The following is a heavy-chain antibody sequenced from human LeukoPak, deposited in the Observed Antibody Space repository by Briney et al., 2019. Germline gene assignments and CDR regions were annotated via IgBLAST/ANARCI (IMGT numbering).Heavy chain of an antibody. CDR3: ASGYSGYDPFFDY. Sequence: SETLSLTCTVSGGSISSYYWSWIRQPPGKGLEWIGYIYYSGSTNYNPSLKSRVTISVDTSKNQFSLKLSSVTAADTAAYYCASGYSGYDPFFDYWGQGTLVTVSS. CDR1: GGSISSYY. V-gene: IGHV4-59*08. D-gene: IGHD5-12*01. J-gene: IGHJ4*02. CDR2: IYYSGST.